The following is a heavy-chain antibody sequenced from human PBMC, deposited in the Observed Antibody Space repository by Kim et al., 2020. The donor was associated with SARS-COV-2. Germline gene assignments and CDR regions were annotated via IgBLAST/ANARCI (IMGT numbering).Heavy chain of an antibody. Sequence: GGSLRLSCAASGFTFSSYGMHWVRQAPGKGLEWVAVISYDGSNKYYADSVKGRFTISRDNSKNTLYLQMNSLRAEDTAVYYCAKESSGYYYGSGSQPYYFDYWGQGTLVTVSS. CDR3: AKESSGYYYGSGSQPYYFDY. D-gene: IGHD3-10*01. V-gene: IGHV3-30*18. CDR1: GFTFSSYG. CDR2: ISYDGSNK. J-gene: IGHJ4*02.